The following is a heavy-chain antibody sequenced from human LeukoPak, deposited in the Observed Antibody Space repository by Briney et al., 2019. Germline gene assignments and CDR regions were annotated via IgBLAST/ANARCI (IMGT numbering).Heavy chain of an antibody. CDR2: IYSGGST. Sequence: PGGSLRLSCAAPGFTVSSNYMSWVRQASGKVLEWVSVIYSGGSTYYADSVKGRFTISRDNSKNTLYLQMNSLRAEDTAVYFCARGRVSSSTWYSTYYYYFYMDVWGKGTTVTVSS. J-gene: IGHJ6*03. D-gene: IGHD6-13*01. CDR1: GFTVSSNY. V-gene: IGHV3-53*01. CDR3: ARGRVSSSTWYSTYYYYFYMDV.